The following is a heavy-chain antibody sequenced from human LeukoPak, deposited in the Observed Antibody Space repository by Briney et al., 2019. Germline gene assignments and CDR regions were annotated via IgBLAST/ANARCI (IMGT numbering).Heavy chain of an antibody. CDR1: GFTFSSYA. J-gene: IGHJ4*02. Sequence: PGGSLRLSCAASGFTFSSYAMSWVRQAPGKGLEWVSAISGSGGSTYCADSVKGRFTISRDNSKNTLYLQMNSLRAEDTAVYYCVGGETAAMFDYWGQGTLVTVSS. CDR2: ISGSGGST. V-gene: IGHV3-23*01. CDR3: VGGETAAMFDY. D-gene: IGHD2-2*01.